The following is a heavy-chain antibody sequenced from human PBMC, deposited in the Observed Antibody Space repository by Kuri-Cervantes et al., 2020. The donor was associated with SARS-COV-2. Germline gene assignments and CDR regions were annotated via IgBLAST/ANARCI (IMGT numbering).Heavy chain of an antibody. D-gene: IGHD5-18*01. CDR3: ARTKVAYTAMVGFDY. Sequence: GGSLRLSCAASGLTFSSYGMHWVRQAPGKGLEWVAVISYDGSNKYYADSVKGRFTISRDNSKNTLYLQMNSLRAEDTAVYYCARTKVAYTAMVGFDYWGQGTLVTVSS. V-gene: IGHV3-30*03. CDR1: GLTFSSYG. J-gene: IGHJ4*02. CDR2: ISYDGSNK.